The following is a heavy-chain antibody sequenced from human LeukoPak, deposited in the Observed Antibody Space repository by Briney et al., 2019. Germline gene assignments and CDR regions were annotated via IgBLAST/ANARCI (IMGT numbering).Heavy chain of an antibody. CDR3: ATRGVTATYYFDY. Sequence: GGSLRLSCAAPGFTFSSYAMSWVRQAPGKGLEWVSAISGSGGSTYYADSVKGRFTISRDNSKNTLYLQMNSLRAEDTAVYYCATRGVTATYYFDYWGQGTLVTVSS. CDR2: ISGSGGST. J-gene: IGHJ4*02. D-gene: IGHD2-21*02. CDR1: GFTFSSYA. V-gene: IGHV3-23*01.